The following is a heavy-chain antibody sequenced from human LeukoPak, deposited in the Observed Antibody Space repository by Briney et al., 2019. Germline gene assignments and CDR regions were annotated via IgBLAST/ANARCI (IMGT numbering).Heavy chain of an antibody. CDR1: GRSFSGYY. Sequence: SETLSLTCAVDGRSFSGYYWSWVRQPPGKGLEWIGEINHRGSTDYNPSLKARATISVHKSKNQFSLKLSSVTAADTAVYYCARNGYYTIDYWGQGSLVTVSS. CDR2: INHRGST. J-gene: IGHJ4*02. D-gene: IGHD3-3*01. V-gene: IGHV4-34*01. CDR3: ARNGYYTIDY.